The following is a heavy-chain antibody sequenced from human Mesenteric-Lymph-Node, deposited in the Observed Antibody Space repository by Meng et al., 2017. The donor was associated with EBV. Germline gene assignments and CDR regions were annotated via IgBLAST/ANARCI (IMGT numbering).Heavy chain of an antibody. Sequence: QGHVQQLGAGRLQPSETLSLTCAVYGGSFGGYFWSWISQPPGKGLEWIGEMNHSGSNNYNPSLKSRVTISVDTSRNQFSLRLTSVTAADTAVYYCARRPSRGGATDYWGQGTLVTVSS. D-gene: IGHD3-16*01. CDR2: MNHSGSN. J-gene: IGHJ4*02. CDR1: GGSFGGYF. V-gene: IGHV4-34*01. CDR3: ARRPSRGGATDY.